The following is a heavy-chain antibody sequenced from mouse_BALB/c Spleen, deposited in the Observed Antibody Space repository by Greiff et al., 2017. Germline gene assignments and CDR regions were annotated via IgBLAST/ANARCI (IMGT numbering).Heavy chain of an antibody. CDR1: GDSITSGY. V-gene: IGHV3-8*02. CDR3: ARPYYGNSYVFAY. CDR2: ISYSGST. J-gene: IGHJ3*01. D-gene: IGHD2-10*01. Sequence: EVKLMESGPSLVKPSQTLSLTCSVTGDSITSGYWNWIRKFPGNKLEYMGYISYSGSTYYNPSLKSRISITRDTSKNQYYLQLNSVTTEDTATYYCARPYYGNSYVFAYWGQGTLVTVSA.